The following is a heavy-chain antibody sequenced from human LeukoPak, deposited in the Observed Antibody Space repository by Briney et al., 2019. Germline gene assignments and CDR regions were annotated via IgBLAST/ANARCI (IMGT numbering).Heavy chain of an antibody. Sequence: ASAKVSCKASGYTFTSYGISRVRQAPGQGLEWMGWISAYNGNTNYAQKLQGRVTMTTDTSTSTAYMELRSLRSDDTAVYYCARETYGDYDFDYWGQGTLVTVSS. V-gene: IGHV1-18*01. D-gene: IGHD4-17*01. CDR2: ISAYNGNT. CDR1: GYTFTSYG. CDR3: ARETYGDYDFDY. J-gene: IGHJ4*02.